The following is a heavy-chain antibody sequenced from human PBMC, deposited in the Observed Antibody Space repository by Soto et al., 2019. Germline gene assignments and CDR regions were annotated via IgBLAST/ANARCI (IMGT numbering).Heavy chain of an antibody. CDR3: ARALVGATRYYYYYGMDV. J-gene: IGHJ6*01. V-gene: IGHV3-33*01. Sequence: QVQLVESGGGVVQPGRSPRLSCAASGFTFSSYGMHWVRQAPGKGLEWVAVIWYDGSNKYYADSVKGRFTISRDNSKNTLYLQMNSLRAEDTAVYYCARALVGATRYYYYYGMDVW. D-gene: IGHD1-26*01. CDR2: IWYDGSNK. CDR1: GFTFSSYG.